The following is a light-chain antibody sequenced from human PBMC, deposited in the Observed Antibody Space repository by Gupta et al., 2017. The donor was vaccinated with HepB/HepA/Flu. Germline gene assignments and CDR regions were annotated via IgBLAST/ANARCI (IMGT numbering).Light chain of an antibody. J-gene: IGLJ2*01. CDR2: QDS. V-gene: IGLV3-1*01. Sequence: SYELTQAPSVSVSPGQTASISCSGDKLGDKYACWYQQKPGQSPVLVIYQDSKRPSGIPERFSGSNSGNTATLTISGTQAMDEADYYCQAWDSRTNVVFGGGTKLTVL. CDR1: KLGDKY. CDR3: QAWDSRTNVV.